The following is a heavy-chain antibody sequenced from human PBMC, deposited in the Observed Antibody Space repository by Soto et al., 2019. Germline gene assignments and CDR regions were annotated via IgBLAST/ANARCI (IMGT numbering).Heavy chain of an antibody. CDR2: IYYSGST. CDR3: ARARDYYDSSGLLDY. J-gene: IGHJ4*02. Sequence: SETLSLTCTVSGGSISSGDYYWSWIRQPPGKGLEWIGYIYYSGSTYYNPSLKSRVTISVDTSKNQFSLKLSSVTAADTAVYYCARARDYYDSSGLLDYWGQGTLVTVSS. V-gene: IGHV4-30-4*01. D-gene: IGHD3-22*01. CDR1: GGSISSGDYY.